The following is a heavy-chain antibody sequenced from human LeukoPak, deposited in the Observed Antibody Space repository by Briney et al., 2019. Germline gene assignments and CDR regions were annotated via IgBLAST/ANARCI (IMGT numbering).Heavy chain of an antibody. CDR3: ARDLEGYDAFDI. J-gene: IGHJ3*02. CDR1: GFTFSSYA. V-gene: IGHV3-64*04. CDR2: ISSNGGST. Sequence: PGGSLRLSCAASGFTFSSYAMHWVRQAPGKGLEYVSAISSNGGSTYYADSVKGRFTISRDNSKNTLYLQMNSLRAEDTAVYYCARDLEGYDAFDIWGQGTMVTVSS. D-gene: IGHD6-13*01.